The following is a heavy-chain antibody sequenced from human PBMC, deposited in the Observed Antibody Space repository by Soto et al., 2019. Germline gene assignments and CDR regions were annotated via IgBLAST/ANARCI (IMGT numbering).Heavy chain of an antibody. Sequence: GGSLRLSCTASGFTFGDYAMSWVRQAPGKGLEWVGFIRSKAYGGTTEYAASVKGRFTISRDDSKSIAYLQMNSLKTEDTAVYYCTREYYDSSGNRDWFDPLGPGNPGHRPL. J-gene: IGHJ5*02. CDR1: GFTFGDYA. CDR3: TREYYDSSGNRDWFDP. D-gene: IGHD3-22*01. CDR2: IRSKAYGGTT. V-gene: IGHV3-49*04.